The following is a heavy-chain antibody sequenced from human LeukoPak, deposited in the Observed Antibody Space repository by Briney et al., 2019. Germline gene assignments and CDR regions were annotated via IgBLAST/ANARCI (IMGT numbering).Heavy chain of an antibody. CDR2: ISGSDAGT. CDR3: AKAGAAAGTNWFDP. CDR1: GFTFNNYA. V-gene: IGHV3-23*01. D-gene: IGHD6-13*01. J-gene: IGHJ5*02. Sequence: GGSLRLSCAASGFTFNNYAMSWVRQAPGKGLEWVSAISGSDAGTYYADSVKGRFTISRDNSKNTLYLQMNSLRAEDTAVYYCAKAGAAAGTNWFDPWGQGTLVTVSS.